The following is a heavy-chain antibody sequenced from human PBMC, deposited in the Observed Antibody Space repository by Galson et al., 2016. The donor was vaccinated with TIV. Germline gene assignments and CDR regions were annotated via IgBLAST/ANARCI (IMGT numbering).Heavy chain of an antibody. CDR2: INPVFGIP. CDR1: GGTFSSYG. J-gene: IGHJ6*03. CDR3: ARGKERVINYYYYMDV. D-gene: IGHD3-3*01. V-gene: IGHV1-69*13. Sequence: SVKVSCKASGGTFSSYGISWVRQAPGQGLEWMGGINPVFGIPNYAQKFQGRVTITAGESTSTAYMELTSLRSEDTAVQYCARGKERVINYYYYMDVWGTGTTITVSS.